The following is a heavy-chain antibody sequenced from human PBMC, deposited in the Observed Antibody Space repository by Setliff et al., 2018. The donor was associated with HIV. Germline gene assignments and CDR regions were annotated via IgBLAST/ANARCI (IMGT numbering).Heavy chain of an antibody. CDR1: GYTFTSYG. CDR2: ISAYNCNT. D-gene: IGHD3-10*01. Sequence: ASVKVSCKASGYTFTSYGISWVRQAPGQGLEWMGWISAYNCNTNYAQKLQGRVTMTTDTSTSTAYMELRSLRSDDTAVYYCASTKIFSAGFRGYLTGPINWFDPWGQGTLVTVSS. V-gene: IGHV1-18*01. CDR3: ASTKIFSAGFRGYLTGPINWFDP. J-gene: IGHJ5*02.